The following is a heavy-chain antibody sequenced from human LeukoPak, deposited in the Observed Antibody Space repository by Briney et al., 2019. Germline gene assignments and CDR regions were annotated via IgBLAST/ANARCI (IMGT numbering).Heavy chain of an antibody. J-gene: IGHJ3*01. Sequence: GGSLRLSCAASGFTVSSNYMSWVRQAPGKGLEWVSIIQSGGSTYYEDSVKGRFTISRDNSKNTVYLEMNSLRVEDTATYYCARGGAFDVWGHGTMVTVS. V-gene: IGHV3-53*01. CDR1: GFTVSSNY. CDR2: IQSGGST. CDR3: ARGGAFDV.